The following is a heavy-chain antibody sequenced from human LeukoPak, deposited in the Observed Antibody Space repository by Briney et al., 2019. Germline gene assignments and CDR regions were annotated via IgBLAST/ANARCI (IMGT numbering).Heavy chain of an antibody. Sequence: ASVKVSCKASGYTFTSYGISWVRQAPGQGLEWMGWISAYNGNTNYAQKLQGRVTMTTDTSTSTAYMELRSLRSDDTAVYYCAREYSSSWSPYYYYYYMDVWGKGTTVTVSS. D-gene: IGHD6-13*01. CDR1: GYTFTSYG. CDR2: ISAYNGNT. J-gene: IGHJ6*03. V-gene: IGHV1-18*01. CDR3: AREYSSSWSPYYYYYYMDV.